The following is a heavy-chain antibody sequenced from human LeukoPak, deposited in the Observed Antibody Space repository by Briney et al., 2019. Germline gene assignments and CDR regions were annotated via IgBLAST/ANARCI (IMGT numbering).Heavy chain of an antibody. V-gene: IGHV3-11*01. D-gene: IGHD2-2*01. CDR3: ARDNTSPPDY. CDR2: ISSSGSTI. Sequence: GGSLRLSCAGSGFTFSNYWMSWVRQAPGKGLEWVSYISSSGSTIYYADSVKGRFTISRDNAKNSLYLQMNSLRADDTAVYYCARDNTSPPDYWGQGTLVTVSS. J-gene: IGHJ4*02. CDR1: GFTFSNYW.